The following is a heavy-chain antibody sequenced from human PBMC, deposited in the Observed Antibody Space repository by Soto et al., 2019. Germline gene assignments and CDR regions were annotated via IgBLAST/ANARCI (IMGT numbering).Heavy chain of an antibody. D-gene: IGHD6-13*01. CDR1: GYTFTSYD. CDR3: ARGRRPGIAAAGSRWFDP. V-gene: IGHV1-8*01. Sequence: GASVKVSCKASGYTFTSYDINWVRQATGQGLEWMGWMNPNSGNTGYAQKFQGRVTMTRNTSISTAYMELSSLRSEDTAVYYCARGRRPGIAAAGSRWFDPWGQGTLVTVSS. J-gene: IGHJ5*02. CDR2: MNPNSGNT.